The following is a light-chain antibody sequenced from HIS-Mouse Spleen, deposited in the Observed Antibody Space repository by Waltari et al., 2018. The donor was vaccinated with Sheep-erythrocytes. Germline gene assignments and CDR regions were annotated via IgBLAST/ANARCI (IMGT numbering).Light chain of an antibody. CDR2: AAS. J-gene: IGKJ2*01. CDR1: QGISSY. V-gene: IGKV1-9*01. Sequence: DIQLTQSPSFLSASVGDRVTITCRASQGISSYLAWYQQKPGKAPNLLIYAASTLQSGVPSRFCGSGSGTEFTLTISSLQPEDFATYYCQQLNSYPHTFGQGTKLEIK. CDR3: QQLNSYPHT.